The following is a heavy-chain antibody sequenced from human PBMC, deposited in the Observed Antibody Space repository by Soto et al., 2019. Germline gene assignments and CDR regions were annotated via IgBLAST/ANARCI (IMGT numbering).Heavy chain of an antibody. CDR1: GYTFTSYD. D-gene: IGHD4-4*01. CDR2: MNPKSGNT. V-gene: IGHV1-8*01. CDR3: ASEGRIEGNYFYFQL. Sequence: QVQLVQSGAEVKKPGASVKVSCKASGYTFTSYDINWVRQATGQGLEWMGWMNPKSGNTGYAQKFQGRVTMTRNTSISTAYMEMSSLRSEDTAVYYCASEGRIEGNYFYFQLWGQGTLVTVSS. J-gene: IGHJ1*01.